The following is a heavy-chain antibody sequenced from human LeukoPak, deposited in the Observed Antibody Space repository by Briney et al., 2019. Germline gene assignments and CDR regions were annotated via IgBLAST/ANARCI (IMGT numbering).Heavy chain of an antibody. CDR1: GFTFSDYY. CDR2: ISKSSSYT. J-gene: IGHJ4*02. Sequence: GGSLRLSCAASGFTFSDYYMSWIRQAPGKGLEWVSSISKSSSYTNYADSVKGRFTISRDNTKNSLYLQMNSLRAEDTAVYYCARDRESGSYPDYCGQGTLVTVSS. V-gene: IGHV3-11*05. D-gene: IGHD1-26*01. CDR3: ARDRESGSYPDY.